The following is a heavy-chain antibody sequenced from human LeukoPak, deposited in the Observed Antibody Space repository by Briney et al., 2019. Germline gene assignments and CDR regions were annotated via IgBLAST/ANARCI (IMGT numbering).Heavy chain of an antibody. V-gene: IGHV4-59*12. CDR1: GGSISSYY. CDR2: IYYSGST. CDR3: ARDGQDYDFWSGYYLI. J-gene: IGHJ1*01. Sequence: SETLSLTCTVSGGSISSYYWSWIRQPPGKGLEWIGYIYYSGSTNYNPSLKSRVTISVDTSKNQFSLKLSSVTAADTAVYYCARDGQDYDFWSGYYLIWGQGPWSPSLQ. D-gene: IGHD3-3*01.